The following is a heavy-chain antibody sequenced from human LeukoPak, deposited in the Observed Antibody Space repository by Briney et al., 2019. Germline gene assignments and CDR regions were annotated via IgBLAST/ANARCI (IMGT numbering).Heavy chain of an antibody. J-gene: IGHJ4*02. Sequence: VASVKVSCKASGGTFSSYAISWVRQAPGQGLEWIGGIIPTFGTANYAQKFQGKVTITADESTSTAYMELSSLRSEDTAVYYCARDGNCSGGSCSGLFDYWGQGTLVTVSS. V-gene: IGHV1-69*13. CDR2: IIPTFGTA. CDR3: ARDGNCSGGSCSGLFDY. CDR1: GGTFSSYA. D-gene: IGHD2-15*01.